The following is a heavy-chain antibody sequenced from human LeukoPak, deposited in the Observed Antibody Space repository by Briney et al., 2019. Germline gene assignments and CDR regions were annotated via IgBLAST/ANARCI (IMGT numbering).Heavy chain of an antibody. V-gene: IGHV4-30-4*01. J-gene: IGHJ3*02. Sequence: TSETLSLTCTVSGGSISSGDYYWSWIRQPPGKGLEWIGYIYYSGSTYYNPSLKSRVTISVDTSKNQFSLKLSSVTAADTAVYYCARDRLIVPRDYGVNFRSDDAFDIWGQGTMVTVSS. CDR2: IYYSGST. D-gene: IGHD4-23*01. CDR1: GGSISSGDYY. CDR3: ARDRLIVPRDYGVNFRSDDAFDI.